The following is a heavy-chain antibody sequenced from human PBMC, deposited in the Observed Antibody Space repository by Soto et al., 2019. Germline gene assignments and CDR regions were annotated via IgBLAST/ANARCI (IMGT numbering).Heavy chain of an antibody. CDR2: ISSSSSYT. D-gene: IGHD1-26*01. Sequence: SLRLSGAASGFTFYGYYMSWIRQAPGKGLEWVSYISSSSSYTNYADSVKGRFTISRDNAKNSLYLQMNSLRAEDTAVYYCARDRRELDYWGQGTLVTVSS. J-gene: IGHJ4*02. CDR1: GFTFYGYY. V-gene: IGHV3-11*06. CDR3: ARDRRELDY.